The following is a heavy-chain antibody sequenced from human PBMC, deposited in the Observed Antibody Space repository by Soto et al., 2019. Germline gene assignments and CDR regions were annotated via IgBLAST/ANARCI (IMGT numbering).Heavy chain of an antibody. D-gene: IGHD2-21*01. V-gene: IGHV1-3*01. CDR2: INGGNADT. CDR1: GYTFTSYA. CDR3: AREESLAYSYYYGMDV. J-gene: IGHJ6*02. Sequence: GASVKVSCKASGYTFTSYAVHWVRRAPGQRLEWLGWINGGNADTKYSQKFQDRVTITRDTSASTAYMELSSLRSEDTAVYYCAREESLAYSYYYGMDVWGQGTTVTVSS.